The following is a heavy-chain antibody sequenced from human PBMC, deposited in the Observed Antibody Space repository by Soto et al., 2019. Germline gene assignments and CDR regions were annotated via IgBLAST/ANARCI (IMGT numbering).Heavy chain of an antibody. J-gene: IGHJ6*02. V-gene: IGHV3-21*01. CDR1: GFTFSSYS. D-gene: IGHD2-2*01. CDR3: ARERGRPAGDIVVVPAASSGMDV. Sequence: EVQLVESGGGLVKPGGSLRLSCAASGFTFSSYSMNWVRQAPGKGLEWVSSISSSSSYIYYADSVKGRFTISRDNAKNALYLQMNSLRAEDTAVYYCARERGRPAGDIVVVPAASSGMDVWGQGTTVTVSS. CDR2: ISSSSSYI.